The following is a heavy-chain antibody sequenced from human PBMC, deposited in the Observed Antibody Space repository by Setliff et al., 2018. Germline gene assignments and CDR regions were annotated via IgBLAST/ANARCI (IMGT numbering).Heavy chain of an antibody. CDR1: GFGFSTNA. V-gene: IGHV3-7*01. D-gene: IGHD6-19*01. CDR3: TRRSANSSAD. Sequence: GGSLRLSCAASGFGFSTNAMNWVRQTPGLGLEWVANIKQDGSEKYYVDSVKGRFTISRDNAKNSLYLQMNSLRAEDTAVYYCTRRSANSSADWGKGTLVTVSS. CDR2: IKQDGSEK. J-gene: IGHJ4*02.